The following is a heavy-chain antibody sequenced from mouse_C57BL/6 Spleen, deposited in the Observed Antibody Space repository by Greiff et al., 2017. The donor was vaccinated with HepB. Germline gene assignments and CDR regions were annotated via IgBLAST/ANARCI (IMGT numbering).Heavy chain of an antibody. J-gene: IGHJ2*01. CDR1: GYAFSSSW. CDR2: IYPGDGDT. CDR3: ANYGSRGGFDY. V-gene: IGHV1-82*01. Sequence: VMLVESGPELVKPGASVKISCKASGYAFSSSWMNWVKQRPGKGLEWIGRIYPGDGDTNYNGKFKGKATLTADKSSSTAYMQLSSLTSEDSAVYFCANYGSRGGFDYWGQGTTLTVSS. D-gene: IGHD1-1*01.